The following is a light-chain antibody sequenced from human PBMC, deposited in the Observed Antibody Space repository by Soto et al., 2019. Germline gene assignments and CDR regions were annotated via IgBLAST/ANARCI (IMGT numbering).Light chain of an antibody. V-gene: IGKV1-39*01. Sequence: DIQMPQSPSSLSASVGDRVTITCRASQSISSYLNWYQQKPGKAPKLLIYAASSLQSGVPSRFSGSGSGTDFTLTISSLQPEDFATYYCQQSYSIQWTFGQGTKV. CDR1: QSISSY. CDR2: AAS. CDR3: QQSYSIQWT. J-gene: IGKJ1*01.